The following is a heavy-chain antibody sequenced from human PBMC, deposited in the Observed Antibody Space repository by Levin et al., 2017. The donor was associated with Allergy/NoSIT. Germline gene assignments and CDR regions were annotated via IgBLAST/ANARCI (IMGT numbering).Heavy chain of an antibody. Sequence: KAGGSLRLSCAASGFTFSSYSMNWVRQAPGKGLEWVSSISSSSSYIYYADSVKGRFTISRDNAKNSLYLQMNSLRAEDTAVYYCARGTPGGYYYGMDVWGQGTTVTVSS. CDR1: GFTFSSYS. V-gene: IGHV3-21*01. CDR2: ISSSSSYI. J-gene: IGHJ6*02. CDR3: ARGTPGGYYYGMDV.